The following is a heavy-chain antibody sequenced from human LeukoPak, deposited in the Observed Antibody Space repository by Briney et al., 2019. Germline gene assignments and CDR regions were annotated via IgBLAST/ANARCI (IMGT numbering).Heavy chain of an antibody. CDR3: ASERVGAGTGDY. CDR1: GYTFTSYG. D-gene: IGHD6-19*01. V-gene: IGHV1-18*01. J-gene: IGHJ4*02. Sequence: ASVKVSCRASGYTFTSYGISWVRQAPGQGLEWMGWISAYNGNTNYAQKLQGRVTMTTDTSTSTAYMELRSLRSDDTAVYYCASERVGAGTGDYWGQGTLVTVSS. CDR2: ISAYNGNT.